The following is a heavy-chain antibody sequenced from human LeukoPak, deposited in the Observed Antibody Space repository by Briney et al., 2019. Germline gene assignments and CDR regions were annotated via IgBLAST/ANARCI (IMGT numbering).Heavy chain of an antibody. CDR3: ARDDVDTPTFDY. CDR2: VYNSGST. V-gene: IGHV4-39*07. J-gene: IGHJ4*02. Sequence: SETLSLTCTVSGASISSSNDYWGWIRQPPGKGLEWIGSVYNSGSTFYNPSLESRVTISVETSKNQFSLKLSAVTAADTAVYFCARDDVDTPTFDYWGPGMLVAVSS. CDR1: GASISSSNDY. D-gene: IGHD5-18*01.